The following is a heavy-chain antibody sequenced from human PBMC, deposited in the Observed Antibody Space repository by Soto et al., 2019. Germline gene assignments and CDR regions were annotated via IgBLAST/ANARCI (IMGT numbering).Heavy chain of an antibody. Sequence: QVQLQESGPGLVKPSQTLSLTCTVSGGSINSGLYYWTWIRQHPGKGLEWIGYIYPRGNTFYTPSLKTRVDIAVDASKNQFSLRVNSVTAADTAVYYWARARPWSYFEFEYWGQGTLVTVSS. D-gene: IGHD3-10*01. J-gene: IGHJ4*02. CDR2: IYPRGNT. V-gene: IGHV4-31*03. CDR3: ARARPWSYFEFEY. CDR1: GGSINSGLYY.